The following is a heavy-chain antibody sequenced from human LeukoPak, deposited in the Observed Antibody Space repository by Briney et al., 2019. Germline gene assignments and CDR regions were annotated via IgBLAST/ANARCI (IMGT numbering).Heavy chain of an antibody. J-gene: IGHJ4*02. D-gene: IGHD3-9*01. CDR3: ARVGSLRYFDRSYYFDY. V-gene: IGHV3-48*03. CDR1: GFTFSSYE. Sequence: VGSLRLSCAASGFTFSSYEMNWVRQAPGKGLEWVSYISSSGSTKYYADSVKGRFTISRDNAKNSLYLQMNSLRAEDTAVYYCARVGSLRYFDRSYYFDYWGQGTLVTVSS. CDR2: ISSSGSTK.